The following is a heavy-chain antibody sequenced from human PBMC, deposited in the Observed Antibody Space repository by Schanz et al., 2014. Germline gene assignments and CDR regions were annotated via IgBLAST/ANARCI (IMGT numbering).Heavy chain of an antibody. CDR2: ISSSSMYI. V-gene: IGHV3-21*01. CDR1: GFTFSDHY. Sequence: EVQLVESGGGMVQPGGSLRLSCAASGFTFSDHYMDWVRQAPGKGLEWVSSISSSSMYIYQADSMRGRFTISRDNAKNSLYLQVNNLSAEDTAVYYCVRDKKGFVAVAGRAPFDYWGRGTSVTVSS. CDR3: VRDKKGFVAVAGRAPFDY. J-gene: IGHJ2*01. D-gene: IGHD6-19*01.